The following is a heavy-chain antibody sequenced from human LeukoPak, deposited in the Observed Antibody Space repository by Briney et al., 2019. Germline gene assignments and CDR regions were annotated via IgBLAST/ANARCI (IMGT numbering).Heavy chain of an antibody. CDR1: GGSFSGYY. J-gene: IGHJ5*02. D-gene: IGHD3-10*01. CDR3: ARSQPRYYYGSMGFDP. V-gene: IGHV4-34*01. CDR2: INHSGST. Sequence: KASETLSLTCAVYGGSFSGYYWSWIRQPPGKGLEWIGEINHSGSTNYNPSLKSRATISVDTSKNQFSLKLSSVTAADTAVYYCARSQPRYYYGSMGFDPWGQGTLVTVSS.